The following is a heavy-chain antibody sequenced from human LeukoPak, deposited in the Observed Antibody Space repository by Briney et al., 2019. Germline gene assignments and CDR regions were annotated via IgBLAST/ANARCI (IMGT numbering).Heavy chain of an antibody. CDR2: INYSGST. D-gene: IGHD1-26*01. V-gene: IGHV4-39*07. CDR3: ARELLGPDAFDI. Sequence: PSETLSLTCTVSGGSISSSSYYWGWIRQPPGKGLEWIGSINYSGSTYYNPSLKSRVTISVDTSKNQFSLKLSSVTAADTAVYYCARELLGPDAFDIWGQGTMVTVSS. CDR1: GGSISSSSYY. J-gene: IGHJ3*02.